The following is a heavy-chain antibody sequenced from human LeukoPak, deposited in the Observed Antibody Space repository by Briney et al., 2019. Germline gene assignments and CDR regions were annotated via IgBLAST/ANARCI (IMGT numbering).Heavy chain of an antibody. CDR3: VRDRDGYNF. CDR1: GFTFNTYV. CDR2: IDTDGKTT. Sequence: GGSLRLSCAASGFTFNTYVMHWVRQAPGKGLVWVARIDTDGKTTTYADSVKGRFTISRDNAKNMLYVQMNSLRAEDTAVYYCVRDRDGYNFWGQGTLVSVSS. J-gene: IGHJ4*02. D-gene: IGHD5-24*01. V-gene: IGHV3-74*01.